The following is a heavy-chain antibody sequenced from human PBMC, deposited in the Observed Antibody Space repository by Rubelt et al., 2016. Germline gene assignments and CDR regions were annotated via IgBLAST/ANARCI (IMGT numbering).Heavy chain of an antibody. CDR1: GDSISSGYF. J-gene: IGHJ2*01. Sequence: QVQLQESRPGLVKPSETLSLTCPVSGDSISSGYFWGWIRQPPGKGLEWIASIYHSGGTYYNPSLKSRVPLPVDASKNQFSLKLSFVTAADTAVYYCARLGYQTYWYFDLWGRGTLVTVSS. D-gene: IGHD5-12*01. CDR2: IYHSGGT. V-gene: IGHV4-38-2*01. CDR3: ARLGYQTYWYFDL.